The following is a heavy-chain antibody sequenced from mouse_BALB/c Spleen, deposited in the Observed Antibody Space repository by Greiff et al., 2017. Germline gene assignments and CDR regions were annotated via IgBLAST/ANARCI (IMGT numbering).Heavy chain of an antibody. D-gene: IGHD1-1*01. CDR1: GYTFTSYW. CDR2: INPSNGRT. CDR3: ARLDYYGSSPLAY. Sequence: VQLQQPGAELVKPGASVKLSCKASGYTFTSYWMHWVKQRPGQGLEWIGEINPSNGRTNYNEKFKSKATLTVDKSSSTAYMQLSSLTSEDSAVYYCARLDYYGSSPLAYWGQGTLVTVPA. V-gene: IGHV1S81*02. J-gene: IGHJ3*01.